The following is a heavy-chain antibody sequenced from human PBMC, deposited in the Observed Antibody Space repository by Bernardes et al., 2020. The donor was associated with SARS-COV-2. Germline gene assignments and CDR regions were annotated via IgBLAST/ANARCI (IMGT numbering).Heavy chain of an antibody. CDR2: INPNSGYRGGT. V-gene: IGHV1-2*02. CDR3: AKSDTVPVPGSINTYYFDY. J-gene: IGHJ4*02. Sequence: ASVKVSCKAFGYTFTDHYMHWVRQAPGQGLEWMGWINPNSGYRGGTNYAQNFQGRITLTGDTFSSTAFMELSGLTSDDTAVYYCAKSDTVPVPGSINTYYFDYWGQGTLVTVSS. CDR1: GYTFTDHY. D-gene: IGHD2-2*01.